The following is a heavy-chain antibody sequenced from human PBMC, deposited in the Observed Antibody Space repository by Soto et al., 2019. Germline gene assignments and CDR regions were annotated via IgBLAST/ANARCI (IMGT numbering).Heavy chain of an antibody. CDR1: GGSISSGGYY. J-gene: IGHJ4*02. D-gene: IGHD2-8*01. CDR3: ASGPNLYYFDF. Sequence: SETLSLTCTVSGGSISSGGYYWSWIRQHPEKGLEWIGNIHYSGSTYYSPSLKSRLIISVDTSKNQFSLNLISVTAGDTAVYFCASGPNLYYFDFWGPGTLVTVSS. CDR2: IHYSGST. V-gene: IGHV4-31*03.